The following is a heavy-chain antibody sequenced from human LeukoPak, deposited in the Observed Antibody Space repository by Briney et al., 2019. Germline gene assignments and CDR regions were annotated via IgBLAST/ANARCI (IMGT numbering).Heavy chain of an antibody. D-gene: IGHD3-3*01. Sequence: GGSLRLSCAASGFTFSSYAMHWVRQAPGKGLEWVAVISYDGSNKYYADSVKGRFTISRDNSKNTLYLQMNSLRAEDTAVYYCARDGGTPDDFWSGYGPLDYWGQGTLVTVSS. J-gene: IGHJ4*02. CDR1: GFTFSSYA. CDR2: ISYDGSNK. CDR3: ARDGGTPDDFWSGYGPLDY. V-gene: IGHV3-30*04.